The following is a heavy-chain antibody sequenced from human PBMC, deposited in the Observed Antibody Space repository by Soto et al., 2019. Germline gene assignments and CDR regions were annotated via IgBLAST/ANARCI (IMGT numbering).Heavy chain of an antibody. CDR3: ASRGRYYGMDV. CDR2: ISASGGST. CDR1: EFTFSSYA. V-gene: IGHV3-23*01. D-gene: IGHD3-10*01. J-gene: IGHJ6*02. Sequence: GGSLRLSCAASEFTFSSYAMTWVRQAPGKGLEWVSVISASGGSTYYADSVKGRFTISRDNSKNTVYLQMNSLRADDTAVYYCASRGRYYGMDVWGQGTTVTAP.